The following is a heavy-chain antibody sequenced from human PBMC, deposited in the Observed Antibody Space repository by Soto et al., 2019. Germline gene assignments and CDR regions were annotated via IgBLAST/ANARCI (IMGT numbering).Heavy chain of an antibody. Sequence: VGSLRLSCAASGFTFSSYWMHWVRQAPGKGLVWVSRINSDGSSTSYADSVKGRFTISRDNAKNTLYLQMNSLRAEDTAVYYCARPQEYYDFWSGPVQFWGQGTLVTVSS. V-gene: IGHV3-74*01. D-gene: IGHD3-3*01. J-gene: IGHJ4*02. CDR2: INSDGSST. CDR1: GFTFSSYW. CDR3: ARPQEYYDFWSGPVQF.